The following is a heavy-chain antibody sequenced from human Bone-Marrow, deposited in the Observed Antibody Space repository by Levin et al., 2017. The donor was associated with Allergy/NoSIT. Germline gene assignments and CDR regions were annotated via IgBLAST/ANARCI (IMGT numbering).Heavy chain of an antibody. D-gene: IGHD6-13*01. CDR1: GFTFSSYA. V-gene: IGHV3-30-3*01. J-gene: IGHJ2*01. CDR2: ISYDGSNK. CDR3: ARGGQQLVSWYFDL. Sequence: GGSLRLSCAASGFTFSSYAMHWVRQAPGKGLEWVAVISYDGSNKYYADSVKGRFTISRDNSKNTLYLQMNSLRAEDTAVYYCARGGQQLVSWYFDLWGRGTLVTVSS.